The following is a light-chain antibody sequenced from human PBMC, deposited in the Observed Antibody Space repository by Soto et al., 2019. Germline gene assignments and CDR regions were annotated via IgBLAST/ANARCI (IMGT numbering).Light chain of an antibody. V-gene: IGLV2-8*01. CDR3: SSHGGNSPYV. CDR2: EVN. J-gene: IGLJ1*01. Sequence: QSALTQPPSASGSPGQSVAISCTGTTSDIGGYNYVSWYQQHPGKAPKLMIYEVNKRPSGVPDRFSGSKSGHTASLTGSGLQAEDEADYYCSSHGGNSPYVFGTGTKLTVL. CDR1: TSDIGGYNY.